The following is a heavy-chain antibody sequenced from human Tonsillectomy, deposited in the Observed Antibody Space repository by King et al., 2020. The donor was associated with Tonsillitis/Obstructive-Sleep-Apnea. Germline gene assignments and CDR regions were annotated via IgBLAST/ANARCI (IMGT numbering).Heavy chain of an antibody. D-gene: IGHD3-10*01. CDR2: IYPGDSDT. J-gene: IGHJ6*03. CDR1: EYSFTVYW. Sequence: VQLVESGAEVKKPGESLRISCKGSEYSFTVYWIGWVRQMPGKGLDWMGIIYPGDSDTRYSPSFQGQVTISADKSISTAYLQWSSLTASDTATYYCARHEDGSGSNYMDVWGKGTTVTVSS. V-gene: IGHV5-51*01. CDR3: ARHEDGSGSNYMDV.